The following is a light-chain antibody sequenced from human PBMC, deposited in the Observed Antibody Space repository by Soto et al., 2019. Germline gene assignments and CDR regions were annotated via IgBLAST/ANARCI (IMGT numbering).Light chain of an antibody. CDR1: QSVNSNY. Sequence: EIVLTQSPGTLSLSPGDRATLSCRASQSVNSNYLAWYQRKPGQAPRLLIYGASNRATDIPYRFSASGSGTDFTLHITRLEAEDFAVYYCQQYDSTPPTFGQGTKVEVK. CDR3: QQYDSTPPT. CDR2: GAS. J-gene: IGKJ1*01. V-gene: IGKV3-20*01.